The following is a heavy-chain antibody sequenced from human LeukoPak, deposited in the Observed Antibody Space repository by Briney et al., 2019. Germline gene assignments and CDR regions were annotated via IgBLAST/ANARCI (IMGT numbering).Heavy chain of an antibody. Sequence: GASVKVSCKASGYTFTSYDINWVRQATGQGLEWMGWMNPNSGNTGYAQKFQGRVTLTRNTSISTAYMELSSLRSEDTAVYYCARGRALWFGLRNFDYWGQGTLVTVSS. D-gene: IGHD3-10*01. CDR1: GYTFTSYD. J-gene: IGHJ4*02. V-gene: IGHV1-8*01. CDR2: MNPNSGNT. CDR3: ARGRALWFGLRNFDY.